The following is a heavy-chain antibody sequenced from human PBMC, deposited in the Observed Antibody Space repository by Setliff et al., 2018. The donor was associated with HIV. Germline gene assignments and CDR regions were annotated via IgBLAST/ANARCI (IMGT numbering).Heavy chain of an antibody. CDR2: ITSGSTYV. CDR1: GFTFTDYT. Sequence: GGSLRLSCAASGFTFTDYTMNWVRQAPGKGLEWVSSITSGSTYVNYADSVKGRFSISRDNSKNSLYLQMISPRAEDTALYYCARQGNWEFDYWGQGTLVTVSS. D-gene: IGHD7-27*01. V-gene: IGHV3-21*01. CDR3: ARQGNWEFDY. J-gene: IGHJ4*02.